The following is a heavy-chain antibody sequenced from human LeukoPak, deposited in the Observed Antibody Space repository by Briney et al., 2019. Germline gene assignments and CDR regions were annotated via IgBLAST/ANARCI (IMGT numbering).Heavy chain of an antibody. CDR1: GFTFSSYS. Sequence: PGGSLRLSCAASGFTFSSYSMNWVRQAPGKGLEWVSYISSSSSTIYYADSVKGRFTISRDNAKNSLYLQMNSLRAEDTAVYYWARDRARYCRGGSCYGLDYWGQGTLVTVSS. CDR3: ARDRARYCRGGSCYGLDY. V-gene: IGHV3-48*04. CDR2: ISSSSSTI. J-gene: IGHJ4*02. D-gene: IGHD2-15*01.